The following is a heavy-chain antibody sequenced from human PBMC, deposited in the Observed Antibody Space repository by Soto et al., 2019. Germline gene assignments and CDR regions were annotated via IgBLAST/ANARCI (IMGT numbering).Heavy chain of an antibody. D-gene: IGHD1-1*01. CDR1: GFTFSSWT. V-gene: IGHV3-21*01. Sequence: GGSLRLSCTVSGFTFSSWTMNWVRQAPGKGLEWVSSISTSSTYIYYADSVKGRLTISRDNAKDSLYLNMNNLRADDTAVYYCAKGGTHFDYWGQGTLVTVSS. J-gene: IGHJ4*02. CDR2: ISTSSTYI. CDR3: AKGGTHFDY.